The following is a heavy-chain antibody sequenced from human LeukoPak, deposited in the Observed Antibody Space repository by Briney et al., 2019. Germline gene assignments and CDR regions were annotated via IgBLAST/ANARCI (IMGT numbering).Heavy chain of an antibody. V-gene: IGHV1-2*06. CDR2: INPNSGDT. Sequence: ASVKVSCKASGYTFTGYYTHWVRQAPGQGLEWMGRINPNSGDTNYAQKFQGRVTMTRDTSISTAYMELSRLRSDDTAVYYCARDAVAATPGFLYYYYYMDVWGKGTTVTVSS. D-gene: IGHD2-15*01. J-gene: IGHJ6*03. CDR1: GYTFTGYY. CDR3: ARDAVAATPGFLYYYYYMDV.